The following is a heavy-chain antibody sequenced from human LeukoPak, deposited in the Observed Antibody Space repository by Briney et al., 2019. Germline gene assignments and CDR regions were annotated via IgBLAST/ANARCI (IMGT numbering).Heavy chain of an antibody. CDR3: ANGGVLLWFGDQFGY. V-gene: IGHV3-23*01. CDR2: ISGSGGST. J-gene: IGHJ4*02. D-gene: IGHD3-10*01. Sequence: GGSLGLSCAASGFTFSSYAMSWVRQAPGKGLEWVSAISGSGGSTYYADSVKGRFTTSRDNSKNTLYLQMNSLRAEDTAVYYCANGGVLLWFGDQFGYWGQGTLVTVSS. CDR1: GFTFSSYA.